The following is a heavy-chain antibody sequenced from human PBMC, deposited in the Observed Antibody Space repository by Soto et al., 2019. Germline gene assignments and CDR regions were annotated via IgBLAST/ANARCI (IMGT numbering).Heavy chain of an antibody. D-gene: IGHD3-9*01. CDR2: IYSGGST. Sequence: GGSLSLSCAASGFTVSSNYMSWVRQAPGKGLEWVSVIYSGGSTYYADSVKGRFTISRDNSKNTLYLQMNSLRAEDTAVYYCARDHYDILTGYMGAFDIWGQGTMVTVSS. V-gene: IGHV3-66*01. J-gene: IGHJ3*02. CDR3: ARDHYDILTGYMGAFDI. CDR1: GFTVSSNY.